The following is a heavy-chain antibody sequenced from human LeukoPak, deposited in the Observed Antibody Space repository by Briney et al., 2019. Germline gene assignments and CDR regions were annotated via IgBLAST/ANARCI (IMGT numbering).Heavy chain of an antibody. CDR1: GYSISSGYY. Sequence: SETLSLTCTVSGYSISSGYYWGWIRQPPGKGLEWIGSIYHSGSTYYNPSLKSRVTISVDTSKNQFSLKLSSVTAADTAVYYCARARLGGWSPYYYYMDVWGKGTTVTVSS. J-gene: IGHJ6*03. V-gene: IGHV4-38-2*02. CDR3: ARARLGGWSPYYYYMDV. D-gene: IGHD6-19*01. CDR2: IYHSGST.